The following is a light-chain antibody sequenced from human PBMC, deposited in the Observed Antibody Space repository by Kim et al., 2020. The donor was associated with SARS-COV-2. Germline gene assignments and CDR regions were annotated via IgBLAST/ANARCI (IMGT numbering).Light chain of an antibody. Sequence: GPTVTITCPGYSHRKYYGGWYQQKPRQAPVLIIYNKNNRPSGIPDRFSVSTSGNTASLTITGAQAEDEADYYCNSRDNSADRLGVFGGGTQLTVL. CDR3: NSRDNSADRLGV. CDR1: SHRKYY. J-gene: IGLJ3*02. V-gene: IGLV3-19*01. CDR2: NKN.